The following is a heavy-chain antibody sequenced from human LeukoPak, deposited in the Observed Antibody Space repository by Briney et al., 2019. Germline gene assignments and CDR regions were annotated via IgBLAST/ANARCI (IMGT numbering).Heavy chain of an antibody. D-gene: IGHD5-18*01. V-gene: IGHV3-21*01. CDR2: ISSSSSYI. Sequence: GGSLRLSCAASGFTFSSYSMNWVRQAPGKGLEWVSSISSSSSYIYYADPVRGRFTISRDNAKNSLYLQMNSLRAEDTAVYYCSAMDTAMVNYWGQGTLVTVSS. CDR3: SAMDTAMVNY. CDR1: GFTFSSYS. J-gene: IGHJ4*02.